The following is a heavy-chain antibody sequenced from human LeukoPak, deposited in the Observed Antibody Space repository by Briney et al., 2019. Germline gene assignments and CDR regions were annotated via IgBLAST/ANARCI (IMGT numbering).Heavy chain of an antibody. V-gene: IGHV3-11*01. CDR3: AKDKGYDILTGYSPFDY. CDR1: GFTFSDYY. Sequence: GGSLRLSCAASGFTFSDYYMSWIRQAPGKGLEWVSYISSSGSTIYYADSVKGRFTISRDNAKNSLYLQMNSLRAEDTALYYCAKDKGYDILTGYSPFDYWGQGTLVTVSS. CDR2: ISSSGSTI. J-gene: IGHJ4*02. D-gene: IGHD3-9*01.